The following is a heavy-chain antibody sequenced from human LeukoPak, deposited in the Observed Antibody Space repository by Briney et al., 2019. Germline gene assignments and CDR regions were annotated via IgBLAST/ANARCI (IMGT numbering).Heavy chain of an antibody. CDR2: ISGSGGST. J-gene: IGHJ4*02. V-gene: IGHV3-23*01. CDR3: AKPMEYQLLSDY. CDR1: GFTFSSYA. D-gene: IGHD2-2*01. Sequence: GSLRLSCAASGFTFSSYAMSWVRQAPGKGLEWVSAISGSGGSTYYADSVKGRFTISRDNSKNTLYLQMNSLRAEDTAVYYCAKPMEYQLLSDYWAQGTLVTVSS.